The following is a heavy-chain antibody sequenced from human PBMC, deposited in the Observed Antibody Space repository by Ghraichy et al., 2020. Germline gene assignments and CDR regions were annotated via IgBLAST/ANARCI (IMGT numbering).Heavy chain of an antibody. CDR1: GFTFSSYS. D-gene: IGHD3-22*01. Sequence: GGSLRLSCAASGFTFSSYSMNWVRQAPGKGLEWVSSISSSSSYIYYADSVKGRFTISRDNAKNSLYLQMNSLRAEDTAVYYCARDGLLLSHDAFDIWGQGTMVTVSS. V-gene: IGHV3-21*01. CDR2: ISSSSSYI. CDR3: ARDGLLLSHDAFDI. J-gene: IGHJ3*02.